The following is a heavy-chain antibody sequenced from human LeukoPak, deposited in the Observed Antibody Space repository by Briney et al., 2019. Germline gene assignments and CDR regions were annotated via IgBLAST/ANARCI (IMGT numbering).Heavy chain of an antibody. CDR2: ISAYNGNT. D-gene: IGHD4-17*01. CDR3: ARVRSTVTIARGFDI. Sequence: ASVMVSCKASGYTFTSYGISWVRQAPGQGLEWMGWISAYNGNTNYAQKLQGRVTMTTDTSTSTAYMELRSLRSDDTAVYYCARVRSTVTIARGFDIWGKGTMVTVSS. CDR1: GYTFTSYG. J-gene: IGHJ3*02. V-gene: IGHV1-18*01.